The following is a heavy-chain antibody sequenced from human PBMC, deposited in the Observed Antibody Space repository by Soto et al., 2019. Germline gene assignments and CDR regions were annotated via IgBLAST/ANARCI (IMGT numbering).Heavy chain of an antibody. Sequence: QLQLQESGPGLVKPSETLSLTCSVSGGSMRSGRYFWGWIRQPPGKGLEWLGSIYSSGSPYYNPSLKSRVIISSDTSQNQFSLKLSSVTAADTAVYYCARDYRGGYDSWGQGALVSVSS. CDR3: ARDYRGGYDS. D-gene: IGHD5-12*01. V-gene: IGHV4-39*02. CDR1: GGSMRSGRYF. CDR2: IYSSGSP. J-gene: IGHJ4*02.